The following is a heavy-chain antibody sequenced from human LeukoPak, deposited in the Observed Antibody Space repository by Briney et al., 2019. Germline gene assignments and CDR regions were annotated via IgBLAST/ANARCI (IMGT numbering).Heavy chain of an antibody. CDR1: GFSLSSYA. CDR3: AKDHGSWPCYLDY. D-gene: IGHD6-13*01. Sequence: PGGSLRLSCAASGFSLSSYALTWVRQAPGKGLEWVSPISRNGGSTYYADSVKGRFTISRDKSTSTLYLQMNSLSAEDTAVYYCAKDHGSWPCYLDYWGQGTLVTVSA. CDR2: ISRNGGST. J-gene: IGHJ4*02. V-gene: IGHV3-23*01.